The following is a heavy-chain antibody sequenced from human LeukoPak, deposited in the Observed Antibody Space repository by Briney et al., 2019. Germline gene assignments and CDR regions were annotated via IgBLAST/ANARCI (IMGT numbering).Heavy chain of an antibody. CDR3: ARTYYDILTGENDAFDI. CDR1: GGSISSYY. V-gene: IGHV4-4*07. Sequence: SETLSLTCTVSGGSISSYYWSWIRQPAGKGLEWIGRIYTSGSTNYNPSLKSRVTMSVDTSKNQFSLKLSSVTAADTAVYYCARTYYDILTGENDAFDIWGQGTMVTVSS. D-gene: IGHD3-9*01. J-gene: IGHJ3*02. CDR2: IYTSGST.